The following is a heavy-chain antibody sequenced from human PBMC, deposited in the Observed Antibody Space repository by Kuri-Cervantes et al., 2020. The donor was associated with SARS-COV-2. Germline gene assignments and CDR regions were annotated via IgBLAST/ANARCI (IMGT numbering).Heavy chain of an antibody. CDR2: ISSSSSYI. Sequence: GGSLRLSCAASGFTFSSYSMNWVRQAPGKGLEWVSSISSSSSYIYYADSVKGRFTISRDNAKNSLYLQMNSLRAEDTAVYYCAKEGLHYYGSGSYYTLGGYYYYMDVWGKGTTVTVSS. CDR1: GFTFSSYS. J-gene: IGHJ6*03. CDR3: AKEGLHYYGSGSYYTLGGYYYYMDV. V-gene: IGHV3-21*04. D-gene: IGHD3-10*01.